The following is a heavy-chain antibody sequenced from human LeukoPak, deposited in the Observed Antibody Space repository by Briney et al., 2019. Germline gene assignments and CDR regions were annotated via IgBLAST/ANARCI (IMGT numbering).Heavy chain of an antibody. CDR1: GGSFSGYY. J-gene: IGHJ3*02. Sequence: SETLSLTCAVCGGSFSGYYWSWIRQPPGKGLEWIGEINHSGSTNYNPSLKSRVTISVDTSKNQSSLKLTSVTAADTAVYYCARDGGTHDAFDIWAQGTMVTVSS. V-gene: IGHV4-34*01. CDR2: INHSGST. CDR3: ARDGGTHDAFDI. D-gene: IGHD3-16*01.